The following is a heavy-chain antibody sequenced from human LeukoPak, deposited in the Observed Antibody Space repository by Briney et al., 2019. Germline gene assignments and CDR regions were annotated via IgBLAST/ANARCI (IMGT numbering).Heavy chain of an antibody. V-gene: IGHV4-39*07. D-gene: IGHD2-2*03. CDR2: IYYSGST. J-gene: IGHJ5*02. CDR1: GGSISSSSYY. CDR3: ARDWIPLRWFDP. Sequence: SETLSLTCTVSGGSISSSSYYWGWIRQPTGKGLEWIGSIYYSGSTYYNPSLKSRVTISVDTSKNQFSLKLSSVTAADTAVYYCARDWIPLRWFDPWGQGTLVTVSS.